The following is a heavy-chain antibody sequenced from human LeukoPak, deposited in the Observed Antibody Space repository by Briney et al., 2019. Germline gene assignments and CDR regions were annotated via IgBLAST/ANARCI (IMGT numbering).Heavy chain of an antibody. CDR2: ISRNTIDT. Sequence: GGSLRLSCKGSGFTFSFYSMNWVRQAPGKGLEWVSSISRNTIDTYYGDSVKGRFTISRDNAKNSLYLQMNSLRAEDTAVYYCAKEDGMRLFDYWGQGTLVTVSS. CDR3: AKEDGMRLFDY. CDR1: GFTFSFYS. D-gene: IGHD1-1*01. V-gene: IGHV3-21*04. J-gene: IGHJ4*02.